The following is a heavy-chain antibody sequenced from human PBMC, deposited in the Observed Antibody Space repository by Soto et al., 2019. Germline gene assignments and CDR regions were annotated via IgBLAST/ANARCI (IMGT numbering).Heavy chain of an antibody. Sequence: GASVKVSCKASGYTFTSYGIHWVRQAPGQRLEWMGWINAANGDTKYSPKFQDRVTITRDTSASTACMELSSLRSEDTAVYYCVRRHVSATGIDWFDPWGQGTLVTVSS. CDR3: VRRHVSATGIDWFDP. J-gene: IGHJ5*02. CDR1: GYTFTSYG. D-gene: IGHD6-13*01. CDR2: INAANGDT. V-gene: IGHV1-3*01.